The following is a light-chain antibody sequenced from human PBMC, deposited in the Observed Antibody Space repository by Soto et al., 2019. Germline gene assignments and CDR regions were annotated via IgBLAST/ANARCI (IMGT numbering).Light chain of an antibody. Sequence: EIVLTQSPGTLSLSPGERATLSCRASQTGSNSYLAWYQHKSGQAHRLLIYGVYTRASGIQARFSGSGSGADFTLTIRSLEPEDVAVYFCKQHSIWPLTFGGGTKVDIK. CDR1: QTGSNSY. CDR3: KQHSIWPLT. V-gene: IGKV3D-20*02. J-gene: IGKJ4*01. CDR2: GVY.